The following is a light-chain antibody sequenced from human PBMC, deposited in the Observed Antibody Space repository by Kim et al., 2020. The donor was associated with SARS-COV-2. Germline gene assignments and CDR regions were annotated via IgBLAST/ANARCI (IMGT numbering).Light chain of an antibody. CDR2: GAS. CDR3: QQNSSSSIT. V-gene: IGKV3D-20*01. CDR1: QTIANDY. Sequence: PEERDTPSCGASQTIANDYLSWYKQRPGLAPRLLMYGASRRATGIPDRCSGRGAGTDFTLTISGLEPEDFAVYYCQQNSSSSITFGQGTRRDIK. J-gene: IGKJ5*01.